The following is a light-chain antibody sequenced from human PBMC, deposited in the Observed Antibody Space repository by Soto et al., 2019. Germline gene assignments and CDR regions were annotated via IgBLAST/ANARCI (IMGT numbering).Light chain of an antibody. Sequence: QSVLTQPASVSGSPGQSSIISCTGTSSDVDTYKYVSWYQQHPGKAPKLMIYEVSHWPSGVSDRFSGSKSGNTASLTISGLQAEDEADYYCCSYAGSTTRVLFGGGTKLTVL. CDR1: SSDVDTYKY. V-gene: IGLV2-14*01. J-gene: IGLJ2*01. CDR2: EVS. CDR3: CSYAGSTTRVL.